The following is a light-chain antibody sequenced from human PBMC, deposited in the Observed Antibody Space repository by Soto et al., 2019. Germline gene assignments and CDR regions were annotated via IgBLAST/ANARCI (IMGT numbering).Light chain of an antibody. Sequence: QSALTQPASVSGSPGQSITISCTGTSSDVGGYNYVSWYQQHPGKAPKLMIYEVSNRPSGVSNRFSGSKSGNTASLTISGLRAETEAVFYAPYYTSAPPFFVCGTG. V-gene: IGLV2-14*01. CDR3: PYYTSAPPFFV. J-gene: IGLJ1*01. CDR1: SSDVGGYNY. CDR2: EVS.